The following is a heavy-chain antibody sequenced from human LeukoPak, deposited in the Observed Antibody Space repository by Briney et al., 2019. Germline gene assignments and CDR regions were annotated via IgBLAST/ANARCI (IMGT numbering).Heavy chain of an antibody. CDR3: ASGVVVVAVNYYYYGMDV. CDR2: IYSGGST. J-gene: IGHJ6*02. Sequence: GGSLRLSCADSGFTVSSNYMSWDRQAPGKGLERVSVIYSGGSTYYADSVKGRFTISRDNSKNTLYLQMNSLRAEDTAVYYCASGVVVVAVNYYYYGMDVLGQGTTVTVSS. D-gene: IGHD2-15*01. CDR1: GFTVSSNY. V-gene: IGHV3-53*01.